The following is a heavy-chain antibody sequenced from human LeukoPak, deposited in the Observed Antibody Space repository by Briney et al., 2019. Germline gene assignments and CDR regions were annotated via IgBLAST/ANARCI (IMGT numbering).Heavy chain of an antibody. CDR2: MNPSSGNT. CDR3: ASQGYSSSGTNGGQNWFDP. V-gene: IGHV1-8*01. Sequence: ASVKVSCKASGYAFTSYDINRVRQATGQGLEWMGWMNPSSGNTGYAQKFQGRVTMTRNTSISTAYMELSSLRSEDTAVYYCASQGYSSSGTNGGQNWFDPWGQGTLVTVSS. D-gene: IGHD6-13*01. CDR1: GYAFTSYD. J-gene: IGHJ5*02.